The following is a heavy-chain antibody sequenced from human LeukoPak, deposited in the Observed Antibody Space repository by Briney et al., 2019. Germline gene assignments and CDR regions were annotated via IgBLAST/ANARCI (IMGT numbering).Heavy chain of an antibody. CDR2: IYYSGST. CDR3: ARHSPRRATTGYSSSWSGFDY. CDR1: GGSISSYY. Sequence: PSETLSLTCTVSGGSISSYYWSWIRQPPGKGLEWIGYIYYSGSTNYNPSLKSRVTISVGTSKNQFSLKLSSVTAADTAVYYCARHSPRRATTGYSSSWSGFDYWGQGTLVTVSS. D-gene: IGHD6-13*01. J-gene: IGHJ4*02. V-gene: IGHV4-59*08.